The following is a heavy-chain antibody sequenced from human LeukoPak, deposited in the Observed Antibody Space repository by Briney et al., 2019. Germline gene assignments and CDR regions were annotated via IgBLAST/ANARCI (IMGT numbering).Heavy chain of an antibody. D-gene: IGHD4-17*01. CDR1: GFTFSGYS. V-gene: IGHV3-21*01. CDR2: ISSSGNCI. J-gene: IGHJ5*02. CDR3: ARESPTVPRSWWFAP. Sequence: GGTLRLSCAASGFTFSGYSMNWVRQAPGKGLEWVSSISSSGNCIHYADSVKGRFTISRDNAKNSLYLQVNSLRAEDTAVYYCARESPTVPRSWWFAPWGQGTLVTVTS.